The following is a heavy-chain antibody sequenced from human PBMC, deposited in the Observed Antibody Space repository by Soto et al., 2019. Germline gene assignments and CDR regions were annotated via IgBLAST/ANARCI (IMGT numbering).Heavy chain of an antibody. CDR1: GFIFRNYA. CDR2: ISYDERNI. Sequence: QVELVESGGGVVQPETSLRLSCAASGFIFRNYAMHWVRQAPGKGLEWVADISYDERNIHYPDSVRGRFTISRDNSKNTLFLQMNNLRPEDTAVYYCARDSWGFDCWGQGTLVTVSS. D-gene: IGHD2-15*01. CDR3: ARDSWGFDC. V-gene: IGHV3-30*04. J-gene: IGHJ4*02.